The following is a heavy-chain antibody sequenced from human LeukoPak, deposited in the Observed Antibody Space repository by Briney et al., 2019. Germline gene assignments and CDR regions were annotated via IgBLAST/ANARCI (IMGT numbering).Heavy chain of an antibody. D-gene: IGHD3-10*01. CDR2: IKQDGSEK. Sequence: GGSLRLACAASGFTFSSYWMSWVRQAPGKGLEWVANIKQDGSEKYYVDSVKGRFTISRDNAKNSLYLQMNSLRAEDTAVYYCARDRPARRSLWGSGSYYRGYGMDVWGQGTTVTVSS. CDR1: GFTFSSYW. J-gene: IGHJ6*02. V-gene: IGHV3-7*01. CDR3: ARDRPARRSLWGSGSYYRGYGMDV.